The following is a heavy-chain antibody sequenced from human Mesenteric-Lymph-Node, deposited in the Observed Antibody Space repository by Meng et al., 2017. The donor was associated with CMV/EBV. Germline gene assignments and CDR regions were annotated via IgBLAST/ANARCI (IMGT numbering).Heavy chain of an antibody. J-gene: IGHJ4*02. V-gene: IGHV3-30*04. CDR1: GFTFSSYA. Sequence: GGSLRLSCAASGFTFSSYAMHWVRQAPGKGLEWVAVISYDGSNKYYADSVKGRFTISRDNSKNTLYLQMNSLRAEDTAVYYCANSYGSFDYWGQGTLVTVSS. CDR3: ANSYGSFDY. D-gene: IGHD5-18*01. CDR2: ISYDGSNK.